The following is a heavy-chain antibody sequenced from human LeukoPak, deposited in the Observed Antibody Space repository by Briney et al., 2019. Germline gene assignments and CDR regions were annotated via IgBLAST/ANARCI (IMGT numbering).Heavy chain of an antibody. Sequence: GGSLRLSCAASGFTFSTYSMNWVRQAPEKGLEWVSYISSSSSTIYYADSVTGRFTISRDNAKNSLYLQMNSLRAEDTAVYYCAREREYSSSSGAPYYYYYYMDVWGKGTTVTVSS. V-gene: IGHV3-48*04. CDR1: GFTFSTYS. J-gene: IGHJ6*03. D-gene: IGHD6-6*01. CDR2: ISSSSSTI. CDR3: AREREYSSSSGAPYYYYYYMDV.